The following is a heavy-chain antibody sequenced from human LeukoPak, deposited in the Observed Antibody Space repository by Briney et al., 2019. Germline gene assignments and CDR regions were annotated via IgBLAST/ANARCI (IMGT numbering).Heavy chain of an antibody. CDR2: IWYDGSKT. CDR1: GFTFSSYA. V-gene: IGHV3-33*08. CDR3: ARDDCSTTPCYAY. J-gene: IGHJ4*02. Sequence: TGGSLRLSCAASGFTFSSYAMHWVRQAPGKGLEWVAAIWYDGSKTSYTDSVKGRFTVSRDISKNTVYLQMNGLKAEDTAVYYCARDDCSTTPCYAYWGQGTLVTVSS. D-gene: IGHD2-2*01.